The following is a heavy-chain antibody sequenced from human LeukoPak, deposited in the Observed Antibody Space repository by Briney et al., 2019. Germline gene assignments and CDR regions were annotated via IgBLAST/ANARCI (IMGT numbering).Heavy chain of an antibody. CDR2: ISYDGSNK. Sequence: GGALRLSCAASGLTFSRYGLHWVRQAPGKELEWVAFISYDGSNKYYADSVKGRFTISRDNSKNPLYLQMNSLRAEDTAVYYCGKDGGSGSYSDYWGQGTLVSVSS. J-gene: IGHJ4*02. V-gene: IGHV3-30*18. CDR3: GKDGGSGSYSDY. D-gene: IGHD3-10*01. CDR1: GLTFSRYG.